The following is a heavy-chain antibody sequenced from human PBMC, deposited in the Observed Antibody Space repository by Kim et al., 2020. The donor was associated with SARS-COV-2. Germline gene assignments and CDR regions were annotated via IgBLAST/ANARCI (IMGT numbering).Heavy chain of an antibody. CDR2: IIPILGIA. J-gene: IGHJ4*02. Sequence: SVKVSCKASGGTFSSYAISWVRQAPGQGLEWMGRIIPILGIANYAQKFQGRVTITADKSTSTAYMELSSLRSEDTAVYYCASPYDSSGHFDYWGQGTLVTVSS. CDR1: GGTFSSYA. V-gene: IGHV1-69*04. CDR3: ASPYDSSGHFDY. D-gene: IGHD3-22*01.